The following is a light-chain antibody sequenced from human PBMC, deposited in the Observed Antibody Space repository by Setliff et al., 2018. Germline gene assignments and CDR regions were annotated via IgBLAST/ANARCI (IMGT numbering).Light chain of an antibody. CDR3: ASYTRTDLYV. CDR1: TSDINYYHF. Sequence: QSALTQPASVSGSPGQSITISCTGSTSDINYYHFVSWYQQHPDTAPKLLIHEVNIRPSGVSSRFSGSQSGNTASLTISGLQAEDEADYYCASYTRTDLYVFGTGTKVTVL. V-gene: IGLV2-14*01. J-gene: IGLJ1*01. CDR2: EVN.